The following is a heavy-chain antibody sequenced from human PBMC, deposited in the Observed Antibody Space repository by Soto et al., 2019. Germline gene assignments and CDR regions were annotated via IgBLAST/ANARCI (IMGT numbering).Heavy chain of an antibody. CDR2: IYESGST. CDR3: ARAVALPGLFYFDS. Sequence: QVQLQESGPGLVKPSGTLSLTCAVSGDSIRSRRSWSWVRQPPGKGLEWIAEIYESGSTNYNPSLRGRLSISIDRSKNQFSLRVTSLTAADTAVYYCARAVALPGLFYFDSWGQGTLVTVSS. CDR1: GDSIRSRRS. J-gene: IGHJ4*02. V-gene: IGHV4-4*02. D-gene: IGHD2-21*01.